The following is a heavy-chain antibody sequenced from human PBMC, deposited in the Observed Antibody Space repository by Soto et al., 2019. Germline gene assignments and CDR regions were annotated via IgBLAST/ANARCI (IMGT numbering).Heavy chain of an antibody. V-gene: IGHV3-23*01. CDR2: VSKTGLTT. Sequence: GGSLRLSCVGSGFTFASYDMTWVRQAPGKGLEWVSTVSKTGLTTYYADSVKGRFTISRDNSRNTLSLQMNSLRAEDTAVYHCAKNQGVELVPLATVDWFDPWGQGSVVTVSS. D-gene: IGHD1-26*01. CDR1: GFTFASYD. CDR3: AKNQGVELVPLATVDWFDP. J-gene: IGHJ5*02.